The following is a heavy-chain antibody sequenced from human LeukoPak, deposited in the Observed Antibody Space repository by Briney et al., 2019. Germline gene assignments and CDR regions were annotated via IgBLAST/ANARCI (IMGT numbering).Heavy chain of an antibody. J-gene: IGHJ4*02. CDR2: IESESDGGTT. D-gene: IGHD1-26*01. CDR3: TTGSLGL. V-gene: IGHV3-15*04. Sequence: KTGGSLRLSCTTSGFTLSKAWMSWVRQAPGKGLEWVGRIESESDGGTTDYAAPVKGRFIVSRDNSRNTLYLQMNSLKTEDTAVYYCTTGSLGLGGQGTLVTVSS. CDR1: GFTLSKAW.